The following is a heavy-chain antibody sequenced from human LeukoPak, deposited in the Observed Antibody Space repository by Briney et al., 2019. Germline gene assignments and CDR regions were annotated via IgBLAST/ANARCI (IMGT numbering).Heavy chain of an antibody. Sequence: GGSLRLSCAASGFTFSSYSMNWVRQAPGKGLEWVSSISSSSSYTYYADSVKGRFTISRDNAKNSLYLQMNSLRAEDTAVYYCARPPSSTGSWGQGTLVTVSS. CDR1: GFTFSSYS. D-gene: IGHD1-1*01. CDR2: ISSSSSYT. J-gene: IGHJ4*02. V-gene: IGHV3-21*01. CDR3: ARPPSSTGS.